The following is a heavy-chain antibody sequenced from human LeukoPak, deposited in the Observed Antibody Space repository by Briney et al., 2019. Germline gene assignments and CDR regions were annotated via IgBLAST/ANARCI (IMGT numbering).Heavy chain of an antibody. D-gene: IGHD3-22*01. J-gene: IGHJ4*02. V-gene: IGHV4-4*07. Sequence: SETLSLTCSVSGGSFSNNFWSWVRQPAGKGLEWIGRIYPSGNTNYNPSLKSRVTLSVDTSKTQFSLKLSSLTAADTAVYYCARDPRFYYDSGDYCYFDYWGQGTLVTVSS. CDR1: GGSFSNNF. CDR2: IYPSGNT. CDR3: ARDPRFYYDSGDYCYFDY.